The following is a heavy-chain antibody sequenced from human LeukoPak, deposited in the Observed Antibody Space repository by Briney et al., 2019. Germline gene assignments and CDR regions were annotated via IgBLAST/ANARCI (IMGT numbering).Heavy chain of an antibody. CDR2: IYYSGST. D-gene: IGHD3-16*02. J-gene: IGHJ5*02. V-gene: IGHV4-39*07. Sequence: SETLSLTCTVPGGSISSSYYYWGWIRQPPGKGLEWIGSIYYSGSTYYNPSLKSRVTISVDTSKNQFSLKLSSVTAADTAVYYCARARGDYVWGSYHVNWFDPWGQGTLVTVSS. CDR1: GGSISSSYYY. CDR3: ARARGDYVWGSYHVNWFDP.